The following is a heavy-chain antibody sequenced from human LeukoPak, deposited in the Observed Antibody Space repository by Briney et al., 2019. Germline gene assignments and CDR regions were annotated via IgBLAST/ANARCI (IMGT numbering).Heavy chain of an antibody. D-gene: IGHD2-8*01. CDR3: AKGGYCANGVCTSQIDY. CDR1: GFTFSSYA. CDR2: ISGSGGST. V-gene: IGHV3-23*01. Sequence: GGSLRLSCAASGFTFSSYAMSWVRQAPGKGLEWVSVISGSGGSTYYADSVKGRSTISRDNSKNTLYLQMNSLRAEDTAVYYCAKGGYCANGVCTSQIDYWGQGTLVTVSS. J-gene: IGHJ4*02.